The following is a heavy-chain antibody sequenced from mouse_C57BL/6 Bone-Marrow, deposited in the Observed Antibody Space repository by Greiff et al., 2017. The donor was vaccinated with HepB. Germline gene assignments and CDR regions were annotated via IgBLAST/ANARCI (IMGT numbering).Heavy chain of an antibody. CDR1: GYTFTSYW. V-gene: IGHV1-61*01. D-gene: IGHD1-1*01. CDR2: IYPSDSET. CDR3: ARTPLYYGSSTYYAMDY. J-gene: IGHJ4*01. Sequence: QVQLQQSGAELVKPGASVKLSCKASGYTFTSYWMDWVKQRPGQGLEWIGNIYPSDSETHYNQKFKDKATLTVDKSSSTAYMQLSSLTSEDSAVYYCARTPLYYGSSTYYAMDYWGQGTSVTVSS.